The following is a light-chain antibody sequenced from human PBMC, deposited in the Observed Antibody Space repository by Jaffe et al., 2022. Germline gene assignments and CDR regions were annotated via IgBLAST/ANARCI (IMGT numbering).Light chain of an antibody. V-gene: IGKV1-39*01. CDR2: DAS. Sequence: DIHMTQSPSSLSASVGDRVTITCRASQSITTSLNWYQQTPGKAPKVLIYDASTLQSGVPSRFSGSVSGTDFNFTITTLQPEDFGTYYCQQSYNVPYTFGQGTKLDIK. CDR1: QSITTS. CDR3: QQSYNVPYT. J-gene: IGKJ2*01.